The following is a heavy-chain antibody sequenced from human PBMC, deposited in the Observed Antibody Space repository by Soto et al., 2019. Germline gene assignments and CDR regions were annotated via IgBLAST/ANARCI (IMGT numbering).Heavy chain of an antibody. J-gene: IGHJ4*02. Sequence: GGSLRLSCAASGLTFSSYEMHWVRQAPGKGLEWVSYISCDGGNTYYADSVKGRFTISRDNAKNSLYLQMNSLRGEDTALYYCAGEYGSGFPVYWGQGTLVTVSS. D-gene: IGHD3-10*01. CDR2: ISCDGGNT. CDR3: AGEYGSGFPVY. V-gene: IGHV3-48*03. CDR1: GLTFSSYE.